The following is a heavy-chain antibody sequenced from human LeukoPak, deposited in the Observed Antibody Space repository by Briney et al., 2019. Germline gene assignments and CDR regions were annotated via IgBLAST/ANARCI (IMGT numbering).Heavy chain of an antibody. D-gene: IGHD4-17*01. Sequence: ASVKVSCKASGYTFTGYYMHWVRQAPGQGLEWMGWINPNSGGTNYAQKFQGRVTMTRDTSISTAYMELSRLRSDDTAVHYCARFPEATYGDYYYGMDVWGQGTTVTVSS. CDR2: INPNSGGT. CDR1: GYTFTGYY. CDR3: ARFPEATYGDYYYGMDV. V-gene: IGHV1-2*02. J-gene: IGHJ6*02.